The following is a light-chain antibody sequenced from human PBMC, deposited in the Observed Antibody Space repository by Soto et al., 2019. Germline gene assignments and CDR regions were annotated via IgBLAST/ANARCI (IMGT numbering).Light chain of an antibody. V-gene: IGKV1-9*01. CDR3: QQLKSYPLS. J-gene: IGKJ4*01. Sequence: DIQLTQSPSFLSASVGDRVTITCRTSQDLSSYLAWYQQKPGKAPQLLISAASTLQSGVPSRFSGSGSGTEVTLTISSLQPEDFATYYCQQLKSYPLSFGGGTKVEI. CDR1: QDLSSY. CDR2: AAS.